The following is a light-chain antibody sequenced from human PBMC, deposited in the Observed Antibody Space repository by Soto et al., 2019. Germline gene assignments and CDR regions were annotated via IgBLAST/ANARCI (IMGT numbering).Light chain of an antibody. V-gene: IGKV1-5*03. CDR2: KAS. CDR1: QSISSW. CDR3: QQLNGSPWK. Sequence: DIQITHAPSTLYVSVLDRVNLTFLASQSISSWLAWYQQKPGKAPKLLIYKASSLESGVPSRFSGSGSGTEFTLTISSLQPDDFATYYCQQLNGSPWKCGKGTTGDI. J-gene: IGKJ1*01.